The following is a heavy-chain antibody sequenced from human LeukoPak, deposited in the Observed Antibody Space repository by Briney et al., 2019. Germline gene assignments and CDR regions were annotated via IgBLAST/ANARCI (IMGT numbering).Heavy chain of an antibody. CDR1: GFTFSSYG. CDR2: INYDGSST. V-gene: IGHV3-74*03. Sequence: AGGSLRLSCAASGFTFSSYGMHWIRQVPGKGLMWVSRINYDGSSTMYADSVKGRFTISRDNAKNTLHLQLNSLRAEDTAVYYCVKGEGYCSGGGCYRYWGQGALVSVTS. CDR3: VKGEGYCSGGGCYRY. J-gene: IGHJ4*02. D-gene: IGHD2-15*01.